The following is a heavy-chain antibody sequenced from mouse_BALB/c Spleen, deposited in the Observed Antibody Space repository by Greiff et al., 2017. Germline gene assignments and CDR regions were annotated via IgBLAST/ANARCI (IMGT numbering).Heavy chain of an antibody. CDR2: ISYSGST. CDR1: GDSITSGY. Sequence: EVKVEESGPSLVKPSQTLSLTCSVTGDSITSGYWNWIRKFPGNKLEYMGYISYSGSTYYNPSLKSRISITRDTSKNQYYLQLNSVTTEDTATYYCAREGSMINYAMDYWGQGTSVTVSS. V-gene: IGHV3-8*02. CDR3: AREGSMINYAMDY. D-gene: IGHD2-4*01. J-gene: IGHJ4*01.